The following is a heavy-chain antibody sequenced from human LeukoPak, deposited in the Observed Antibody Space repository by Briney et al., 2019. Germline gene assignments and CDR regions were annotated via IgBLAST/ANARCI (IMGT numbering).Heavy chain of an antibody. CDR2: ISSSGSTI. J-gene: IGHJ4*02. V-gene: IGHV3-48*03. D-gene: IGHD6-6*01. CDR3: ARDSTSPFDY. Sequence: GGSLRLSCSASGFTFSSYEMNWVRPAPGKGLEWVSYISSSGSTIYYADSVKGRFTISRDNAKNSLYLQMNSLRAEDTAVYYCARDSTSPFDYWGQGTLVTVSS. CDR1: GFTFSSYE.